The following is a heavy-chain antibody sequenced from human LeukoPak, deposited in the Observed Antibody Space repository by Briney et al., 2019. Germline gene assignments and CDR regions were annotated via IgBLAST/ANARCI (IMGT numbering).Heavy chain of an antibody. V-gene: IGHV3-23*01. D-gene: IGHD3-22*01. Sequence: GSLRLSCAASGFTFSSYAMSWVRQAPGKGLEWVSAISGSGGSTYYADSVKGRFTISRDNSKNTLYLQMNSLRAEDTAVYYCATNPHYYDSSGPFHWGQGTLVTVSS. J-gene: IGHJ4*02. CDR2: ISGSGGST. CDR3: ATNPHYYDSSGPFH. CDR1: GFTFSSYA.